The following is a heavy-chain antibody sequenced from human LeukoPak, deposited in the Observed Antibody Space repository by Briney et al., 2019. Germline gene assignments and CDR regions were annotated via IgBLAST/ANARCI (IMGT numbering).Heavy chain of an antibody. D-gene: IGHD1-26*01. CDR2: IYYSGST. J-gene: IGHJ4*02. CDR3: ARGREWEPKVFDY. V-gene: IGHV4-59*01. Sequence: SETLSLTCTVSGGSISGYYWSWIRQPPGKGLEWIGYIYYSGSTNYNPSLRSRVTISVDTSKNQFSLKLSSVTAADTAVYYCARGREWEPKVFDYWGQGTLVTVSS. CDR1: GGSISGYY.